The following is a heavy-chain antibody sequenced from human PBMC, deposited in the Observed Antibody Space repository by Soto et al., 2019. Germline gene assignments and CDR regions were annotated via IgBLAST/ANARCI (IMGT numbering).Heavy chain of an antibody. CDR2: IYYSGST. CDR1: GGSISTYY. V-gene: IGHV4-59*01. CDR3: ARGENTALAGLWDY. D-gene: IGHD6-19*01. Sequence: SETLSLTCTVSGGSISTYYWSWIRQPPGKGLEWIAYIYYSGSTDYNPSLKSRVAISVDTSKNQFSLKLSSVTAADTALYYCARGENTALAGLWDYWGQGTLVTVSS. J-gene: IGHJ4*02.